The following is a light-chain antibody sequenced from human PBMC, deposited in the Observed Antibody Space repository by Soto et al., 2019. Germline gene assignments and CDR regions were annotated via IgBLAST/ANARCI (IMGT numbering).Light chain of an antibody. V-gene: IGKV3-20*01. J-gene: IGKJ1*01. CDR2: GSS. CDR1: QSVSNSY. Sequence: EIVLTQSPGTLSLSPGERATLSCRASQSVSNSYLSWYQQKPGQAPRLLIYGSSSRATGIPDRFSGSGAVTNFTLTISRLEPEDFAVYYCQQYDSSPTTFGQGTKVEVK. CDR3: QQYDSSPTT.